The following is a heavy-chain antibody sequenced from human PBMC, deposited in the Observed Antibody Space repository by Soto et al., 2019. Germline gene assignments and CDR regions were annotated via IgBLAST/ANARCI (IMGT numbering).Heavy chain of an antibody. D-gene: IGHD2-21*02. CDR3: ARERSDSYCFEY. J-gene: IGHJ4*02. Sequence: QVQLVESGGGLVKPGGSLRLSCAASGFSFRDYYMTWLRQAPGKGLEWISHIGSSGSTIYYADSMKGRFTISRDNVKNSLYLQMYSLRAEDTAVYYCARERSDSYCFEYWGQGTLVTVSP. V-gene: IGHV3-11*01. CDR1: GFSFRDYY. CDR2: IGSSGSTI.